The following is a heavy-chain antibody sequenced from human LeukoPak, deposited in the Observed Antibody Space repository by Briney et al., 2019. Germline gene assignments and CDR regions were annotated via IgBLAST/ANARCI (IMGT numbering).Heavy chain of an antibody. CDR3: AGAPNRHFFDY. CDR2: INHSGST. Sequence: SETLSLTCAVYGGSFSGYYWSWIRQPPGKGLEWIGEINHSGSTNYNPSLKSRVTISVDTSKNQFSLRLISVTASDTAVYFCAGAPNRHFFDYWGHGTLDAVSS. V-gene: IGHV4-34*01. J-gene: IGHJ4*01. CDR1: GGSFSGYY.